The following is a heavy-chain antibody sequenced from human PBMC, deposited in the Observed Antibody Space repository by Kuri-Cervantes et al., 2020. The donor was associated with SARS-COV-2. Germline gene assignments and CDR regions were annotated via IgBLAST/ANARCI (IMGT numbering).Heavy chain of an antibody. D-gene: IGHD3-16*01. V-gene: IGHV3-30-3*01. CDR1: GFTFSSYA. J-gene: IGHJ5*02. Sequence: GGSLRLSCAASGFTFSSYAMHWVRQALGKGLEWVAVISYDGSNKYYADSVKGRFTISRDNAKNSLYLQMNSLRAEDTAVYYCASRRFRITHHWGQGTLVTVSS. CDR2: ISYDGSNK. CDR3: ASRRFRITHH.